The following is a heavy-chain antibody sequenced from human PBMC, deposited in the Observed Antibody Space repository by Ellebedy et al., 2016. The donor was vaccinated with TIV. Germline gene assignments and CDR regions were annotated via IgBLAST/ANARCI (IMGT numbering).Heavy chain of an antibody. D-gene: IGHD3-22*01. Sequence: GESLKISCAASGSTFSGYGMHCVRQASGKGLEWVGRIRSKANSYATECTTSVNGRFTISRDDSKNTVYLQMHSLETEDTAVYYCAITYYYDSSGYTIDYWGQGTLVTVTS. V-gene: IGHV3-73*01. CDR2: IRSKANSYAT. CDR3: AITYYYDSSGYTIDY. CDR1: GSTFSGYG. J-gene: IGHJ4*02.